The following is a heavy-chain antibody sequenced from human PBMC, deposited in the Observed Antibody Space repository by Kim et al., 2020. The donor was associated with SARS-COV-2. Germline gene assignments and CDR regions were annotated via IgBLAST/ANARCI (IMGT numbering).Heavy chain of an antibody. Sequence: ASVKVSCKASGYTFTGYYMHWVRQAPGQGLEWMGWINPNSGGTNYAQKFQGRVTMTRDTSISTAYMELSRLRSDDTAVYYCARGEMATIGGCDYWGQGTLVTVSS. CDR2: INPNSGGT. D-gene: IGHD5-12*01. CDR1: GYTFTGYY. CDR3: ARGEMATIGGCDY. V-gene: IGHV1-2*02. J-gene: IGHJ4*02.